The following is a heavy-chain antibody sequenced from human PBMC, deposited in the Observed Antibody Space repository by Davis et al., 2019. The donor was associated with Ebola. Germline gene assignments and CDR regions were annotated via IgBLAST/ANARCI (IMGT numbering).Heavy chain of an antibody. CDR1: GYTFTGYY. J-gene: IGHJ6*02. CDR3: ARETDIVVVPAAIRHYYYYGMDV. D-gene: IGHD2-2*02. CDR2: INPNSGGT. V-gene: IGHV1-2*02. Sequence: ASVKVSCKASGYTFTGYYMHWVRQAPAQRLEWMGWINPNSGGTNYAQKFQGRVTMTRDTSISPAYMELSRLRSDDTAVYYCARETDIVVVPAAIRHYYYYGMDVWGQGTTVTVSS.